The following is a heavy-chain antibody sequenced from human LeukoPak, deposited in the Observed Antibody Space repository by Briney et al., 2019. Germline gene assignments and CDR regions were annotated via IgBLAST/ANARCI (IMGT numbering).Heavy chain of an antibody. J-gene: IGHJ4*02. V-gene: IGHV3-7*03. CDR3: TSTGILGATTGVGLFDY. Sequence: PGGSLRLSCAASGFTFSSYAMSWVRQAPGKGLQWVANIKEDGSETYYVDSVKGRFTISRDNAKNSLYLQMNSLRAEDTALYYCTSTGILGATTGVGLFDYWGQGTLVTVSS. D-gene: IGHD1-26*01. CDR2: IKEDGSET. CDR1: GFTFSSYA.